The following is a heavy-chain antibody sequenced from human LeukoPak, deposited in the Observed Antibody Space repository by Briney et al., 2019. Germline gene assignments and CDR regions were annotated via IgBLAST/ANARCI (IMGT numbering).Heavy chain of an antibody. CDR3: ATTMIRGGKYFDF. V-gene: IGHV3-48*01. Sequence: GSLRLSCAASGFTFSSYSMNWVRQAPGKGLEWVSYISSSSSTIYYADSVKGRFTISRDNSKNTLYLQMNSLRAEDTAVYYCATTMIRGGKYFDFWGQGTLVTVSS. J-gene: IGHJ4*02. CDR2: ISSSSSTI. CDR1: GFTFSSYS. D-gene: IGHD3-10*01.